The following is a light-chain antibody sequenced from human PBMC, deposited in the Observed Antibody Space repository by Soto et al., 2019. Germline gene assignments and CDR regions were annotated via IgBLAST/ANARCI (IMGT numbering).Light chain of an antibody. CDR3: QQVYVYPST. J-gene: IGKJ4*01. Sequence: DIQMTQSPSSLSASVGDRVTITCRASQTITNYLNWYQQQSGKAPKLLVYATDTLQSGVPSRFSGGGSGTDFTLTISSLQPEDFATYYCQQVYVYPSTFGGGTKVDIK. CDR2: ATD. V-gene: IGKV1-39*01. CDR1: QTITNY.